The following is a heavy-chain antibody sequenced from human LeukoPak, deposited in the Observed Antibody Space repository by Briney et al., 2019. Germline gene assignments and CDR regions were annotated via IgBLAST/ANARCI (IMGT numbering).Heavy chain of an antibody. D-gene: IGHD5-18*01. CDR1: GYSISSTYY. CDR3: TRVNTPVATFDY. J-gene: IGHJ4*02. CDR2: ISHSGST. V-gene: IGHV4-38-2*02. Sequence: PSETLSLTCTVSGYSISSTYYGGWIRQPPGKGLGWIATISHSGSTYYNPSLRSRVTISVDTSKNQFSLKLSSVTAADTAVYYCTRVNTPVATFDYWGQGTLVTVSS.